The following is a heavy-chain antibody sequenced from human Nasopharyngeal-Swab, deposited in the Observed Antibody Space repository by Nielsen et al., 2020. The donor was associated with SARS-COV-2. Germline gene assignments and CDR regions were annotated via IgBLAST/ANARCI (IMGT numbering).Heavy chain of an antibody. CDR2: IYYSGST. CDR3: ARDRPAAADSNYYYGMDV. Sequence: SETLSLTCTVSGGSISSYYWSWIRQPPGKRLEWIGYIYYSGSTNYNPSLKSRVTISVDTSKNQFSLKLSSVTAADTAVYYCARDRPAAADSNYYYGMDVWGQGTTVTVSS. D-gene: IGHD6-13*01. V-gene: IGHV4-59*01. CDR1: GGSISSYY. J-gene: IGHJ6*02.